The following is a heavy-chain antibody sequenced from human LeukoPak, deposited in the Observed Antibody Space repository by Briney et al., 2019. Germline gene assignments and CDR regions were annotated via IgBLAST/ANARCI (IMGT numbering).Heavy chain of an antibody. V-gene: IGHV4-59*01. CDR3: ARDFSAAFDI. D-gene: IGHD2/OR15-2a*01. CDR2: IYNSGST. Sequence: PSETLSLTCTVSGVSISSYHWTWIRQPPGEGLEWIGHIYNSGSTNYNPSLRGRVTISLDTSKNQFSLKLSSVTAADTAVYYCARDFSAAFDIWGQGTMVTVSS. J-gene: IGHJ3*02. CDR1: GVSISSYH.